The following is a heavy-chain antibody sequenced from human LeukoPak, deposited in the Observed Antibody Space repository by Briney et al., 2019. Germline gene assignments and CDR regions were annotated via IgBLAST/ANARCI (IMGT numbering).Heavy chain of an antibody. Sequence: GASLKLSCTASGFTFTSSAMHWVRQARGQRLEWVAWINVGSGNTYYDQKFQERVTITRDMSTSTAYMELSSLRSEDTAVYYCAASSGYYFDYYYYYMDVWGKGTTVTVSS. CDR2: INVGSGNT. CDR1: GFTFTSSA. CDR3: AASSGYYFDYYYYYMDV. J-gene: IGHJ6*03. D-gene: IGHD3-22*01. V-gene: IGHV1-58*02.